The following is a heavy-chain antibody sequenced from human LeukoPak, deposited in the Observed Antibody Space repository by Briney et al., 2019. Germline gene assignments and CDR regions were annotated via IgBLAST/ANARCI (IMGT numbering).Heavy chain of an antibody. Sequence: HPGGSLRLSCAASGFTFSSYAMSWVRQAPGKGLEWVSAISGSGGSTYYADSVKGRFTISRDNSKNTLYLQMNSLRAEDTAVYYCAKDLTAMVYGTNFDYWGQGTLVTVSS. V-gene: IGHV3-23*01. CDR2: ISGSGGST. CDR1: GFTFSSYA. J-gene: IGHJ4*02. D-gene: IGHD5-18*01. CDR3: AKDLTAMVYGTNFDY.